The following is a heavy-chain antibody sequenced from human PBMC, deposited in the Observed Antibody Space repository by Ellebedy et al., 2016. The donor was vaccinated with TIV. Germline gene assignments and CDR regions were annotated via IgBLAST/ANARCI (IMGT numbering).Heavy chain of an antibody. CDR3: ARSRWLQPDYDY. CDR1: GFTFSSYV. J-gene: IGHJ4*02. V-gene: IGHV3-30-3*01. CDR2: ISFDGSNK. D-gene: IGHD5-24*01. Sequence: GESLKISCAASGFTFSSYVMHWVRQAPGKGLEWVAVISFDGSNKYYADSVKGRFTISRDNSKNTLYLQMNSLRAEDTAVYSCARSRWLQPDYDYWGQGTLVTVSS.